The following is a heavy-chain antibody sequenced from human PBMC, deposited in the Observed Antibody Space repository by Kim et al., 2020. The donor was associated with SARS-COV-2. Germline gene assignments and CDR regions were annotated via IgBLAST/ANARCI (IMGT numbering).Heavy chain of an antibody. CDR2: ISSSSTI. CDR1: GFTFSSYS. CDR3: VRDSGGLFDY. D-gene: IGHD1-26*01. Sequence: GGSLRLSCAASGFTFSSYSMNWVRQAPGKGLEWVSYISSSSTIYYADSVKGRFTISRDNAKNSLYLQMNSLRAEDTAVYYCVRDSGGLFDYWGQGTLVTV. J-gene: IGHJ4*02. V-gene: IGHV3-48*01.